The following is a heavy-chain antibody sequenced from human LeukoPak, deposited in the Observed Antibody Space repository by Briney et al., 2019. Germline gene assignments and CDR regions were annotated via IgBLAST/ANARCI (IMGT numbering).Heavy chain of an antibody. CDR1: GFTFTNHW. J-gene: IGHJ4*02. V-gene: IGHV3-74*01. D-gene: IGHD2/OR15-2a*01. Sequence: GGSLTLSCAASGFTFTNHWMHWVRQAPGKGLLWVSRISNDGSTTNYADSVKGRFTISRDNAKNSLYLQMNSLRAEDTALYYCARGSMARMYYFDYWGQGTLVTVSS. CDR3: ARGSMARMYYFDY. CDR2: ISNDGSTT.